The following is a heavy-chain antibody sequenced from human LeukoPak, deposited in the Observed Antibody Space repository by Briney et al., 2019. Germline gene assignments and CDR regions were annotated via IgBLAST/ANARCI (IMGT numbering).Heavy chain of an antibody. CDR1: GYTFTGYY. V-gene: IGHV1-2*06. J-gene: IGHJ6*03. CDR2: INPNSGGT. D-gene: IGHD4-17*01. Sequence: ASVKVSCKASGYTFTGYYMHWVRQAPGQGLEWMGRINPNSGGTNYAQKFQGRVTMTRDTSISTAYMEPSRLRSDDTAVYYCARLGVATTVTTGYYYYYMDVWGKGTTVTVSS. CDR3: ARLGVATTVTTGYYYYYMDV.